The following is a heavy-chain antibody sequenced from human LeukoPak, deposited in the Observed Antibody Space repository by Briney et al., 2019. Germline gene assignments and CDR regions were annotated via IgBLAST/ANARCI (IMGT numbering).Heavy chain of an antibody. Sequence: GGSLRLFCAASGLTFSKYWMSWVRQAPGKGLEWVAIINEDGTGKYYVDSVKGRFTISRDNAENALYLQMNSLRAEDTAVYYCARDYYDTTGYYYFDYWGQGTLVTVSS. CDR1: GLTFSKYW. V-gene: IGHV3-7*04. CDR2: INEDGTGK. CDR3: ARDYYDTTGYYYFDY. J-gene: IGHJ4*02. D-gene: IGHD3-22*01.